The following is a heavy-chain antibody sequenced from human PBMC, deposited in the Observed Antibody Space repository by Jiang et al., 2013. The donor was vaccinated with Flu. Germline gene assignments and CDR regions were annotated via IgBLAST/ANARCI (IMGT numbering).Heavy chain of an antibody. D-gene: IGHD1-26*01. Sequence: GAEVKKPGESLKISCKGSGYSFTSYLISWVRQMPGKGLEWLGRIDPSDSHTMYSPSFEGHVTISIDKSISTAYLQWSSLKASDTAMYYCARYRLGATLWFDPWGQGTLVTVSS. CDR1: GYSFTSYL. CDR2: IDPSDSHT. CDR3: ARYRLGATLWFDP. J-gene: IGHJ5*02. V-gene: IGHV5-10-1*01.